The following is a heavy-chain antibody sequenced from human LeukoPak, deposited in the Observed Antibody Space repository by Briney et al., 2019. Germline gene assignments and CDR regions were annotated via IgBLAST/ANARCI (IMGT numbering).Heavy chain of an antibody. CDR1: GYTLTELS. D-gene: IGHD3-10*01. V-gene: IGHV1-24*01. Sequence: ASVKVSCKVSGYTLTELSMHWVRQAPGKGLEWMGGFDPEDGETIYAQKFQGRVTMIEDTSTDTAYMELSSLRSEDTAVYYCATARGSGSFPDAFDIWGQGTMVTVSS. CDR2: FDPEDGET. CDR3: ATARGSGSFPDAFDI. J-gene: IGHJ3*02.